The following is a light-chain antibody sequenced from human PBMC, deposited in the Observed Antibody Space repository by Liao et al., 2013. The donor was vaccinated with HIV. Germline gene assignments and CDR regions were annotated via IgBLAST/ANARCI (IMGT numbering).Light chain of an antibody. V-gene: IGLV3-21*04. J-gene: IGLJ3*02. CDR1: PWKTT. Sequence: YVLTQPPSVSSGPRTDGHDFLRGRQPWKTTVHWYQQKPGHAPVLIIFYDSVRPSGIPERFSGSNSWNTATLTISRVEAGDEADYYCQVWHVSSDHRVFGGGTKLTVL. CDR2: YDS. CDR3: QVWHVSSDHRV.